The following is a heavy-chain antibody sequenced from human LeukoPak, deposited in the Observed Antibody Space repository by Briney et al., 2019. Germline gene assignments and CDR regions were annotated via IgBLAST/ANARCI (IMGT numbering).Heavy chain of an antibody. V-gene: IGHV3-30-3*01. CDR1: GFTFSSYA. CDR3: ATQSRNLYYYDSSGYLGYFQH. Sequence: PGRSLRLSCAASGFTFSSYAMHWVRQAPGKGLEWVAVISYDGSNKYYADSVKGRFTISRDNSKNTLYLQMNSLRAEDTAVYYCATQSRNLYYYDSSGYLGYFQHWGQGTLVTVSS. J-gene: IGHJ1*01. D-gene: IGHD3-22*01. CDR2: ISYDGSNK.